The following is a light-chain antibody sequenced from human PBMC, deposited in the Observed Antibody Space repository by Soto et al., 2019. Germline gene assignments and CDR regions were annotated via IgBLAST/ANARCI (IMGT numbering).Light chain of an antibody. V-gene: IGLV3-21*04. CDR2: YDS. J-gene: IGLJ2*01. CDR1: NIGSKS. Sequence: SYELTQPPSVSVAPGKTARITCGGNNIGSKSVHWYQQKPGQAPVLVIYYDSDRPSGIPERFSGSNSGNTAILTISRVEAGDEADYYCQVWDSSSDLVFGGGTTLTVL. CDR3: QVWDSSSDLV.